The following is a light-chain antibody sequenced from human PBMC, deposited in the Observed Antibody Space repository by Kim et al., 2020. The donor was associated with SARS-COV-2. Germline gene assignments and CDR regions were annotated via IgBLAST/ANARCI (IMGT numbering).Light chain of an antibody. CDR3: QSYDSSNPWV. CDR1: SGSIASNY. CDR2: EDN. J-gene: IGLJ3*02. V-gene: IGLV6-57*02. Sequence: TVTIACTGSSGSIASNYVQWYQQRPGSAPTTVIYEDNHRPSGVPDRFSGSIDSSSNSASLTISGLKTEDEADYYCQSYDSSNPWVFGGGTQLTVL.